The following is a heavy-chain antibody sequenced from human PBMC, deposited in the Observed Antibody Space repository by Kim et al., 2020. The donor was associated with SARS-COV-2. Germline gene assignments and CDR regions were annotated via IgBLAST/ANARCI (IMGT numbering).Heavy chain of an antibody. CDR3: TRGKGYCSSTSCYGFLSYYYGMDV. CDR1: GFTFSGSA. V-gene: IGHV3-73*01. D-gene: IGHD2-2*01. J-gene: IGHJ6*02. Sequence: GGSLRLSCAASGFTFSGSAMHWVRQASGKGLEWVGRIRSKANSYATAYAASVKGRFTISRDDSKNTAYLQMNSLKTEDTAVYYCTRGKGYCSSTSCYGFLSYYYGMDVWGQGTTVTVSS. CDR2: IRSKANSYAT.